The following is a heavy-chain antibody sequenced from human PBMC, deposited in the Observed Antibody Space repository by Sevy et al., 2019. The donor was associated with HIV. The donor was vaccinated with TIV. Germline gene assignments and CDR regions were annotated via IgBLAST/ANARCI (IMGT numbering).Heavy chain of an antibody. J-gene: IGHJ4*02. CDR2: IYYSGST. D-gene: IGHD2-15*01. CDR3: ATRDCSGGSVYGYYFDY. V-gene: IGHV4-39*01. Sequence: SESLSLTCTVSGGSISSSSYYWGWIRQPPGKGLEWIGSIYYSGSTYYNPSLKSRVTISVDTSKNQFSLKLSSVTAADTDVYYCATRDCSGGSVYGYYFDYWGQGTLVTVSS. CDR1: GGSISSSSYY.